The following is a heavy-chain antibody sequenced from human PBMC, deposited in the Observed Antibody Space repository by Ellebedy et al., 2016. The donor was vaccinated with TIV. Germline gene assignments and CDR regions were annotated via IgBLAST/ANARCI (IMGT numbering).Heavy chain of an antibody. J-gene: IGHJ6*02. V-gene: IGHV3-11*04. CDR3: AREDIVVVRDGMDV. CDR2: ISGSGSNI. CDR1: GFSFSAFY. D-gene: IGHD2-15*01. Sequence: GESLKISCRASGFSFSAFYMSWIRQAPGKGLEWISYISGSGSNIQYADSVKGRFTISRDNAKNSLYQEMNSLRADDTAVYYCAREDIVVVRDGMDVWGQGTTVTVSS.